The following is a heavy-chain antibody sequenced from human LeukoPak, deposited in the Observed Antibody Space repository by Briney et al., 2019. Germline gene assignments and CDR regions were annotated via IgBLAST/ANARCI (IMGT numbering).Heavy chain of an antibody. CDR1: GGSFSGYY. CDR2: INHSGST. Sequence: SETLSLTCAVYGGSFSGYYWSWIRQPPGKGLEWIGEINHSGSTNYNPSLKSRVTISVDTSKNQFSLKLSSVTAADTAVYYCAREGGGSSYGHGRDDAFDIWGQGTMVTVSS. CDR3: AREGGGSSYGHGRDDAFDI. D-gene: IGHD5-18*01. V-gene: IGHV4-34*01. J-gene: IGHJ3*02.